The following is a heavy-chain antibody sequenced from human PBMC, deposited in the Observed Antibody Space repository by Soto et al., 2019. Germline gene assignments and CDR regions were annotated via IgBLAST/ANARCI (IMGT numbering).Heavy chain of an antibody. Sequence: SETLSLTCTVSGGSISSYYWSGGRQPPGKGLEWIGYIYYTGSTNYNPSLKSRVTISVDTSKNQFSLKLSSVTAADTAVYYCARDRGIDYVWGSFRYTGDAFDIWGQGTMVTVSS. J-gene: IGHJ3*02. CDR3: ARDRGIDYVWGSFRYTGDAFDI. D-gene: IGHD3-16*02. V-gene: IGHV4-59*01. CDR1: GGSISSYY. CDR2: IYYTGST.